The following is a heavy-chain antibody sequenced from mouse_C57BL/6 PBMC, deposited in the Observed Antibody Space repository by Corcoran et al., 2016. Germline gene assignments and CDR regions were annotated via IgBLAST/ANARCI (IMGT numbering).Heavy chain of an antibody. J-gene: IGHJ4*01. V-gene: IGHV1-26*01. Sequence: EVQLQQSGPELVKPGASVKISCKASGYTFTDYYMNWVKQSHGKSLEWIGDINPNNGGTSYNQKFKGKATLTVDKSSSTAYMELRSLTSEDSAVYYCARGHYGHAYAMDYWGQGTSVTVSS. CDR1: GYTFTDYY. D-gene: IGHD2-2*01. CDR2: INPNNGGT. CDR3: ARGHYGHAYAMDY.